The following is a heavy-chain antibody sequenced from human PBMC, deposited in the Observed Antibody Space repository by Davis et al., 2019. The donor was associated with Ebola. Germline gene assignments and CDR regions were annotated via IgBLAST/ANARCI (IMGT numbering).Heavy chain of an antibody. Sequence: MPSETLSLTCAVSGVSISSRTNWWTWVRQTPGKGLEWTAEMSYSGGTNYNPSLKSRVTMSVDTSKNQFSLELNSVTAADTAVYYCARLGLGPLRFPFDYWGQGTLVTVSS. CDR3: ARLGLGPLRFPFDY. D-gene: IGHD5-12*01. J-gene: IGHJ4*02. CDR1: GVSISSRTNW. V-gene: IGHV4-4*02. CDR2: MSYSGGT.